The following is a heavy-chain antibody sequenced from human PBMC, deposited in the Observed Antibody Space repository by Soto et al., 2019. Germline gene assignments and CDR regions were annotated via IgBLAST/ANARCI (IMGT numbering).Heavy chain of an antibody. CDR1: GGSMTSGGYS. CDR2: TYQSGSA. Sequence: PSEALYVTCPVSGGSMTSGGYSWTWIRQSPGKGLEWIGYTYQSGSAYYNPSLKSRVTISVDRSKNQFSLNLTSVTAADTAVYYCARDYYGMDVWGQGTTVTVSS. J-gene: IGHJ6*02. CDR3: ARDYYGMDV. V-gene: IGHV4-30-2*06.